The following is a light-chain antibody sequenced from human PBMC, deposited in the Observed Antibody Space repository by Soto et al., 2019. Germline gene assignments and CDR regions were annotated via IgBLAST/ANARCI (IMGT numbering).Light chain of an antibody. CDR2: WAS. CDR3: QQYYDPPLT. J-gene: IGKJ4*01. Sequence: DIVVTQSPDSLVVSLGERATIDCKSSQSVLYSFNNKKYIAWYQQKPGQPPKLLFYWASTRESGVPDRFIGSGSGTDFTLTISSLRAEDVAVYYCQQYYDPPLTFGGGTKVEIK. V-gene: IGKV4-1*01. CDR1: QSVLYSFNNKKY.